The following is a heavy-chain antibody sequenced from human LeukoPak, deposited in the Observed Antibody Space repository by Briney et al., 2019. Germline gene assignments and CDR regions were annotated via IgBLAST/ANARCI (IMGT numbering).Heavy chain of an antibody. CDR3: TRANSGRYYDRDAFDI. CDR1: GFTFSSYA. D-gene: IGHD3-22*01. CDR2: ISGSGGST. V-gene: IGHV3-23*01. Sequence: GGSLRLSCAASGFTFSSYAMSWVRQAPGKGLERVSAISGSGGSTYYADSVKGRFTISRDNSKNTLYLQMNSLKTEDTAVYYCTRANSGRYYDRDAFDIWGQGTMVTVSS. J-gene: IGHJ3*02.